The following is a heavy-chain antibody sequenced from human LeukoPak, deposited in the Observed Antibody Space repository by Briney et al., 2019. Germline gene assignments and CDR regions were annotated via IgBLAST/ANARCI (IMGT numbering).Heavy chain of an antibody. CDR2: ISAYNGNT. Sequence: ASVKVSCKASGYTFTSYGISWVRQAPGQGLEWMGWISAYNGNTNYAQKLQGRVTMTTDTSTSTAYMELRSLRSDDTAVYYCARGSPYLPLRYFDWIDAFDIWGQGTMVTVSS. J-gene: IGHJ3*02. V-gene: IGHV1-18*01. CDR1: GYTFTSYG. D-gene: IGHD3-9*01. CDR3: ARGSPYLPLRYFDWIDAFDI.